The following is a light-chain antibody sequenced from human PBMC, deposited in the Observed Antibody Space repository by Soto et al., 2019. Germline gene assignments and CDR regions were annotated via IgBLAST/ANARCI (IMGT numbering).Light chain of an antibody. J-gene: IGKJ5*01. CDR3: QQYNNWPTIT. CDR2: DAS. CDR1: QSVSSRY. Sequence: EIVLTQSPGTLSLSPGERSTLSCRDSQSVSSRYLAWYQPTPGQAPRLXXYDASTRANGIPARFSGSGSGTELTLTISSLQSEDFAVYYCQQYNNWPTITFGQGTRLEIK. V-gene: IGKV3-15*01.